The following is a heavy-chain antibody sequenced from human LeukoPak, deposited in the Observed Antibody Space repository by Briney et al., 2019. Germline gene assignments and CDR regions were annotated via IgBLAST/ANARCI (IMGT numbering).Heavy chain of an antibody. V-gene: IGHV4-59*08. J-gene: IGHJ3*02. D-gene: IGHD6-19*01. CDR1: GGSISSYY. CDR2: IYYSGST. CDR3: ARHRKYSSGWYTGSFDI. Sequence: SETLSLTCTVSGGSISSYYWSWIRQPPGKGLEWIGYIYYSGSTNYNPSLTSRVTISVDTSKNQFSLKLSSVTAADTAVYYCARHRKYSSGWYTGSFDIGGQGTMVTVSS.